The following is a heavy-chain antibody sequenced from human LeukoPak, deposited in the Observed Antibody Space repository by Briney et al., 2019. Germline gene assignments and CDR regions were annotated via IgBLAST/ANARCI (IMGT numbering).Heavy chain of an antibody. J-gene: IGHJ3*02. CDR3: ARDRGGLTTVVTSGLAFDI. Sequence: GGSLRLSCAASGFTFSSCWMSWVRQAPGKGLEWVANIKQDGSEKYYVDSVKGGFTISRDNAKNSLYLQMNRLRAEDTAVYYCARDRGGLTTVVTSGLAFDIWGQGTMVTVSS. D-gene: IGHD4-23*01. V-gene: IGHV3-7*01. CDR1: GFTFSSCW. CDR2: IKQDGSEK.